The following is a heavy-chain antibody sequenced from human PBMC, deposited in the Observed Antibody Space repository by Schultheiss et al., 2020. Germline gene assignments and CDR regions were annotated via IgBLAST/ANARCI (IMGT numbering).Heavy chain of an antibody. V-gene: IGHV3-66*01. CDR3: AKDRRIAAAGNYGMDV. D-gene: IGHD6-13*01. Sequence: GGSLRLSCAASGFTFSSYAMHWVRQAPGKGLEWVAVIYSGGSTYYADSVKGRFTISRDNSKNTLYLQMNSLRAEDTAVYYCAKDRRIAAAGNYGMDVWGQGTTVNVYS. CDR2: IYSGGST. J-gene: IGHJ6*02. CDR1: GFTFSSYA.